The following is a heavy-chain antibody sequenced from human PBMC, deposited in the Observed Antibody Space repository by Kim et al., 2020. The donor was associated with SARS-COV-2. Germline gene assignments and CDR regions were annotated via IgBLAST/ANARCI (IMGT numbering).Heavy chain of an antibody. CDR3: ARHTGRGNYYYYGMDV. CDR1: GYSFTSYW. V-gene: IGHV5-51*01. CDR2: IYPGDSDT. J-gene: IGHJ6*02. Sequence: GESLKISCKGSGYSFTSYWLGWVRQMPGKGLEWMGIIYPGDSDTRYSPSFQGQVTISADKSISTAYLQWSSLKASDTAMYYCARHTGRGNYYYYGMDVWGQGTTVTVSS. D-gene: IGHD3-10*01.